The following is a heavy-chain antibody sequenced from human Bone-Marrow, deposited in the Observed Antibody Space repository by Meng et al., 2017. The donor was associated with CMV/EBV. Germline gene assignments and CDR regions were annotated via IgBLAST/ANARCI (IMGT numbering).Heavy chain of an antibody. CDR2: IYWNDDK. D-gene: IGHD3-16*02. CDR3: AHGRRYYNDIWGSYRPVFDY. CDR1: GFPLRTRGAG. V-gene: IGHV2-5*01. J-gene: IGHJ4*02. Sequence: SGPTLVQLTQTLTLTCTFSGFPLRTRGAGVGWMRQPPGKALEWLALIYWNDDKNYSTSLRGRLTMTKDTSRNLFVLKMTNKDPVDTATYYCAHGRRYYNDIWGSYRPVFDYWGQGILVTVSS.